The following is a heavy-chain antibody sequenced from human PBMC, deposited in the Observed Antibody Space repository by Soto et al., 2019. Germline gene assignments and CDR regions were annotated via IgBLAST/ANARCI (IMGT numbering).Heavy chain of an antibody. J-gene: IGHJ4*02. CDR1: GFTFSTYS. V-gene: IGHV3-48*02. CDR2: ISRSSSII. Sequence: GESLKISCAASGFTFSTYSMNWVRQAPGKGLEWVSFISRSSSIIYYADSVEGRFTISRDNAKNSLYLQMNSLRDEDTAVYYCARVCKDFDWLFLFDYWGQGTLVTVSS. CDR3: ARVCKDFDWLFLFDY. D-gene: IGHD3-9*01.